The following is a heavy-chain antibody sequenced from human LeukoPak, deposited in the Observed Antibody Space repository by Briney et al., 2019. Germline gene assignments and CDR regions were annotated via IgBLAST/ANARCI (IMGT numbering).Heavy chain of an antibody. CDR3: ARGPGYSSGWYDPLGDY. CDR1: GDSVSSNSAA. Sequence: SQTLSLTCAISGDSVSSNSAAWNWIGQSPSRGLQWPGRTYYRSKWYNDYAVSVKSRITINPDTSKNQFSLQLNSLTPEDTAVYYCARGPGYSSGWYDPLGDYWGQGTLVTVSS. D-gene: IGHD6-19*01. J-gene: IGHJ4*02. CDR2: TYYRSKWYN. V-gene: IGHV6-1*01.